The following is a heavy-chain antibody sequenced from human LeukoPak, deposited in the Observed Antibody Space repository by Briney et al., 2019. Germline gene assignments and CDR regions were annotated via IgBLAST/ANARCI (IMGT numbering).Heavy chain of an antibody. V-gene: IGHV3-7*03. J-gene: IGHJ4*02. CDR1: GFTFSSYW. CDR2: IKQDGSEK. CDR3: ARETARPLDY. Sequence: GGSLRLSCTASGFTFSSYWMSWVRQAPGKGLEWVANIKQDGSEKYYVDSVKGRFTITRDNAKNSLYLQMNSLRADDTAVYYCARETARPLDYWGQGTLVTVSS. D-gene: IGHD6-6*01.